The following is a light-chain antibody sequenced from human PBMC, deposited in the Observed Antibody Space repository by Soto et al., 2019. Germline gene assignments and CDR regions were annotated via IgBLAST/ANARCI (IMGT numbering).Light chain of an antibody. Sequence: EIVMTQSPATLSVSPGERATLSCRPSQSVSSNLAWYQQKHGQTPKLLIYVASTRATGIPARFSGSGSGTEFTVTICSLQSEDFAVYYCQQYNVWPLTFGGGTKVEFK. CDR2: VAS. CDR1: QSVSSN. J-gene: IGKJ4*02. CDR3: QQYNVWPLT. V-gene: IGKV3-15*01.